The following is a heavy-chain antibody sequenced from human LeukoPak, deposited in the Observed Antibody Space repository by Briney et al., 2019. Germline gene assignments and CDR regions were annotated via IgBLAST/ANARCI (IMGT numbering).Heavy chain of an antibody. V-gene: IGHV3-9*02. J-gene: IGHJ4*02. CDR2: ISWNSGSI. CDR3: AKDMKIRPNYCGGDCYGLDY. CDR1: GFTSDDYA. D-gene: IGHD2-21*02. Sequence: PGRSLRLSCAASGFTSDDYAMHWVRQAPGRGLEWVSGISWNSGSIGYADSVKGRFTISRDNAKNSLYLQMNSLRAEDTALYYCAKDMKIRPNYCGGDCYGLDYWGQGTLVTVSS.